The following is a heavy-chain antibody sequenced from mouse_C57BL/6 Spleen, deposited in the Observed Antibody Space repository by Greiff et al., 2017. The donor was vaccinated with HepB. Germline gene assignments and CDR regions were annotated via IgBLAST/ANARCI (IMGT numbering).Heavy chain of an antibody. D-gene: IGHD2-4*01. Sequence: QVQLQQPGAELVKPGASVKLSCKASGYTFTSYWMHWVKQRPGQGLEWIGMIHPNSGSTNYNEKFKSKATLTVDKSSSTAYMQLSSLTSEDSAVYYCAREKGNDYQFAYWGQGTLVTVSA. CDR1: GYTFTSYW. V-gene: IGHV1-64*01. CDR3: AREKGNDYQFAY. CDR2: IHPNSGST. J-gene: IGHJ3*01.